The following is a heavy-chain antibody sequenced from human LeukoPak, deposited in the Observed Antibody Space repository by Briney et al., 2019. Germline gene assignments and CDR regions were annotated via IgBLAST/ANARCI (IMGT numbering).Heavy chain of an antibody. V-gene: IGHV4-39*07. CDR3: ARVPKRELPSHFDY. CDR2: IYYSGST. D-gene: IGHD1-26*01. J-gene: IGHJ4*02. Sequence: SETLSLTCTVSGGSISSSSYYWGWIRQPPGKGLEWIGSIYYSGSTYYNPSLKSRVTISVDTSKNQFSLKLSSVTAADTAVYYCARVPKRELPSHFDYWGQGTLVTVSS. CDR1: GGSISSSSYY.